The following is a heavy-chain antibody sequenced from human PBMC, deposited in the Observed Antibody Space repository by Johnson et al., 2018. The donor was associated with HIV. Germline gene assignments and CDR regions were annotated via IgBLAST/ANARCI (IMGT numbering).Heavy chain of an antibody. Sequence: VQLVESGGGLVQPGGSLRLSCAASGFTVSGDYMSWARQAPGKGLAWVSLIYNDGPTYYADSAKGRFTISRDNAKNTLFLQMNSLRAEDTAMYFCARGGPFHAFDIWGHGTTVTVSS. V-gene: IGHV3-66*01. D-gene: IGHD2-21*01. CDR2: IYNDGPT. CDR3: ARGGPFHAFDI. J-gene: IGHJ3*02. CDR1: GFTVSGDY.